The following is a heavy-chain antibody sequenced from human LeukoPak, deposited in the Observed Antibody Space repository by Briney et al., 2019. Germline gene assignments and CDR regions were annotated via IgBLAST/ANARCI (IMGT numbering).Heavy chain of an antibody. CDR2: ISWDGGST. D-gene: IGHD3-22*01. J-gene: IGHJ4*02. Sequence: GGSLRLSCAASGFTFDDYTMHWVRQAPGKGLEWVSLISWDGGSTYYADSVKGRFTISRDNSKNSLYLQMNSLRTEDTALYYCATEPDYYDSSGLPRGLYWGQGTLVTVSS. CDR1: GFTFDDYT. CDR3: ATEPDYYDSSGLPRGLY. V-gene: IGHV3-43*01.